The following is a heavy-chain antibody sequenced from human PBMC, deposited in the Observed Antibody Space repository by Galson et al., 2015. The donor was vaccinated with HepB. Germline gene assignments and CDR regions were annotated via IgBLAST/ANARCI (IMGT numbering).Heavy chain of an antibody. V-gene: IGHV1-69*13. CDR1: GGTFSSYG. J-gene: IGHJ5*02. D-gene: IGHD6-13*01. CDR2: IIPTFGIA. CDR3: VRDNMGRIAAAVPNWFDP. Sequence: SVKVSCKASGGTFSSYGISWVRQAPGQGLEWMGGIIPTFGIANYAQKFQGRVTITADESTSPAYMELSSLRSEDTAVYYCVRDNMGRIAAAVPNWFDPWGQGTLVTVSS.